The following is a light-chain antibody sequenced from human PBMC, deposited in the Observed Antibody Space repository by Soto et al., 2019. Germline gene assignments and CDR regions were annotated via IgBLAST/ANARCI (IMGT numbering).Light chain of an antibody. CDR1: QSVSSN. CDR2: DAS. J-gene: IGKJ5*01. V-gene: IGKV3-11*01. Sequence: EIVLTQSPATLSLSPGERATLSCRASQSVSSNLAWYQQKPGQAPRLLIYDASNRATGVPARFSGSGSGTDFTLTVSSLEPEDFALYYCQQRSNWPPEITFGQGTRLEI. CDR3: QQRSNWPPEIT.